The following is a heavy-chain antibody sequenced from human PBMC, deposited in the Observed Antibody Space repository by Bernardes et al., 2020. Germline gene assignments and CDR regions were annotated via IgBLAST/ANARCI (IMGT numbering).Heavy chain of an antibody. CDR1: GGSIRSSNW. V-gene: IGHV4-4*02. Sequence: SETLSLTCAVSGGSIRSSNWWSWVRQSPGKGLEWIGEIYQSGRTNYNPSLKSRVTISVDKSKNQFSLKLSSVTAADMAVYYCARNLEYSSGWSGVDYWGQGTLVTVSS. D-gene: IGHD6-19*01. J-gene: IGHJ4*02. CDR2: IYQSGRT. CDR3: ARNLEYSSGWSGVDY.